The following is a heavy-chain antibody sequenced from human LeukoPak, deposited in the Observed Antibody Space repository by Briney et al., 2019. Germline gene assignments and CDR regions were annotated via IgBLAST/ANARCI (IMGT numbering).Heavy chain of an antibody. CDR1: GYTFSDYY. CDR2: INPNSGGT. J-gene: IGHJ6*02. V-gene: IGHV1-2*02. D-gene: IGHD3-10*01. Sequence: GASVKVSCKASGYTFSDYYMHWVRQAPGQGLEWMGWINPNSGGTNYAQKFQGRVTMTRDTSISTTYMEPSRLRSDDTAVYYCARASMVRGVADGVDVWGQGTTVTVSS. CDR3: ARASMVRGVADGVDV.